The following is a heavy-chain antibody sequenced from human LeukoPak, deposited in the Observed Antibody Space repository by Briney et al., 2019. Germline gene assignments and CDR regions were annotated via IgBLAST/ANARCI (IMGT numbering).Heavy chain of an antibody. V-gene: IGHV1-69*05. Sequence: SVKVSCKASGGTFSSYAISWVRQAPGQGLEWMGGIIPIFGTANYAQKFQGRVTITTDESTSTAYMELSSLRSEDTAVYYCARVEGVGANPFDYWAREPWSPSPQ. D-gene: IGHD1-26*01. CDR3: ARVEGVGANPFDY. J-gene: IGHJ4*02. CDR2: IIPIFGTA. CDR1: GGTFSSYA.